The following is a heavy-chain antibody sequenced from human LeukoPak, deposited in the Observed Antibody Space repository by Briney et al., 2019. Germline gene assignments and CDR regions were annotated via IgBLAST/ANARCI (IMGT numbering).Heavy chain of an antibody. J-gene: IGHJ3*02. Sequence: AGGSLRLSCAASGFTFSDYYMNWVRQAPGKGLEWVSYISSSSSTIYYADSVKGRFTISRDNAKNSLYLQMNSLRAEDTAVYYCAKDRDYYDSSGYAWVLPTWAFDIWGQGTMVTVSS. CDR2: ISSSSSTI. CDR3: AKDRDYYDSSGYAWVLPTWAFDI. CDR1: GFTFSDYY. D-gene: IGHD3-22*01. V-gene: IGHV3-11*01.